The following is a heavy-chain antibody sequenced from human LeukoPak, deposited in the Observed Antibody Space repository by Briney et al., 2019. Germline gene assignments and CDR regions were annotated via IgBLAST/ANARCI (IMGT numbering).Heavy chain of an antibody. CDR2: ISLSGSTV. Sequence: PGGSLRLSCAASGFTFSDYYMSWVRQAPGKGLEWVSYISLSGSTVYYADSVKGRFTISRDNAKNSLYLQMNSLRAEDTAVYFCAKRGVVIRVILVGFHKEAFYFDSWGQGALVIVSS. D-gene: IGHD3-22*01. CDR3: AKRGVVIRVILVGFHKEAFYFDS. CDR1: GFTFSDYY. V-gene: IGHV3-11*01. J-gene: IGHJ4*02.